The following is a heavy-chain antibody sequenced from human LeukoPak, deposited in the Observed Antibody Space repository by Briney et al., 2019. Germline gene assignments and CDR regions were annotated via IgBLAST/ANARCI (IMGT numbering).Heavy chain of an antibody. CDR3: ARVRSTGYYYYGMDV. D-gene: IGHD3-10*01. CDR2: INHSGST. Sequence: SETLSLTCAVYGASFSGYYWSCIRHPPGKGLEWVGEINHSGSTNYNPSLKSRVTISVDTSKNQFSLKLSSVTAADTAVYYCARVRSTGYYYYGMDVWGKGTTVTVSS. V-gene: IGHV4-34*01. CDR1: GASFSGYY. J-gene: IGHJ6*04.